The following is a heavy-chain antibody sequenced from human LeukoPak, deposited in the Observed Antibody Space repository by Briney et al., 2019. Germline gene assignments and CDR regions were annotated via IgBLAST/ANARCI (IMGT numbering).Heavy chain of an antibody. Sequence: SETLSLTCTVPGGSISSHDWSWIRQPPGQGLEWIGHIYYSGSTNYNRSLKNRVTLSVDTSKNQFSLQLSSVTAADTAVYYCARSARAVVVVPAAMPYYYYMDVWGKGTTVTVSS. J-gene: IGHJ6*03. CDR2: IYYSGST. CDR1: GGSISSHD. V-gene: IGHV4-59*11. CDR3: ARSARAVVVVPAAMPYYYYMDV. D-gene: IGHD2-2*01.